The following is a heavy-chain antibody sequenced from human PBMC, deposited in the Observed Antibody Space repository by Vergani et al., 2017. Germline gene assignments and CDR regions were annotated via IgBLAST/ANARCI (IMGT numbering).Heavy chain of an antibody. J-gene: IGHJ5*02. CDR3: ARGGSERSGYESPWFDP. V-gene: IGHV1-2*02. D-gene: IGHD2-2*01. Sequence: VQLVQSGAEVKKPGATVKISCKVSGYTFTDYYMHWVQQAPGKGLEWMGWINPNSGGTNYAQKFQGRVTMTRDTSISTAYMELSRLRSDDTAVYYCARGGSERSGYESPWFDPWGQGTLVTVSS. CDR1: GYTFTDYY. CDR2: INPNSGGT.